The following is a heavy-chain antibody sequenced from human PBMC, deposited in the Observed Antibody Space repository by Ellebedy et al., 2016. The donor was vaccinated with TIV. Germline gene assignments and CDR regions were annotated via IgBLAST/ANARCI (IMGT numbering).Heavy chain of an antibody. J-gene: IGHJ3*02. CDR1: GASFSGYY. Sequence: SETLSLXXAVYGASFSGYYWSWIRQPPGKGLEWIGEINHSGSTNYNPSLKSRVIILVDTSKNQFSLKLSSVTAADTAVYFCARVSPPAAVDAFDIWGQGTMVTVSS. V-gene: IGHV4-34*01. D-gene: IGHD2-2*01. CDR3: ARVSPPAAVDAFDI. CDR2: INHSGST.